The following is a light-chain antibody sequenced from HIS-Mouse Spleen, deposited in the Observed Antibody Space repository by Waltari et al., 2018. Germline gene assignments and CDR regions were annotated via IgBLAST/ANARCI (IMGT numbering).Light chain of an antibody. CDR2: EGS. CDR3: CSYAGSSTWV. CDR1: SSDVGSYNL. Sequence: QSALTQPASVSGSTGQSITISCTGTSSDVGSYNLVSWYQQHPGKAPKLMIYEGSKRPSVVSHRFSGSKSGDTASLTISGLQAEDEADYYCCSYAGSSTWVFGGGTKLTVL. J-gene: IGLJ3*02. V-gene: IGLV2-23*01.